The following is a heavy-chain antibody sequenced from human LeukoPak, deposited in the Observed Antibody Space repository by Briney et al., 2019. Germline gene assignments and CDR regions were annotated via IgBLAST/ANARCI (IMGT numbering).Heavy chain of an antibody. J-gene: IGHJ4*02. Sequence: AGGSLTLSCSASGFIVNNYVMHWVRQAPGKGLEYVSTISSNGVNTYYADSVKGRFTISRDNSKNTLYLEVSSLRGEDTALYYCVKGIGGGGATNGYFDYWGQGTLVTVSS. V-gene: IGHV3-64D*06. D-gene: IGHD2-21*01. CDR3: VKGIGGGGATNGYFDY. CDR2: ISSNGVNT. CDR1: GFIVNNYV.